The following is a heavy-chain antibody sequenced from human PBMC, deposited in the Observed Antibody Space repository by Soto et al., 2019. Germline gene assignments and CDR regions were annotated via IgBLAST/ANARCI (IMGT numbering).Heavy chain of an antibody. D-gene: IGHD2-2*01. CDR3: ARGRAAGCSSTSCYGGTGYHYYMDV. CDR2: INHSGST. J-gene: IGHJ6*03. CDR1: GGSFSGYY. Sequence: SETLSLTSAFYGGSFSGYYWIWIRQPPGKGLEWIGEINHSGSTNYNPSLKSRVTISVDTSKNQFSLKLSSVTAADTAVYYCARGRAAGCSSTSCYGGTGYHYYMDVWGKGTTVTVSS. V-gene: IGHV4-34*01.